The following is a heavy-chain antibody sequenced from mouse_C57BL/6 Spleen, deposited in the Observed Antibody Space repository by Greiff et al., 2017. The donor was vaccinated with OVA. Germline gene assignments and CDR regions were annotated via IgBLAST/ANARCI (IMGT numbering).Heavy chain of an antibody. D-gene: IGHD2-5*01. J-gene: IGHJ4*01. CDR2: ISYDGSN. CDR1: GYSITSGYY. V-gene: IGHV3-6*01. Sequence: VQLKESGPGLVKPSQSLSLTCSVTGYSITSGYYWNWIRQFPGNKLEWMGYISYDGSNNYNPSLKNRISITRDTSKNQFFLKLNSVTTEDTATYYCARESNYVDYAMDYWGQGTSVTVSS. CDR3: ARESNYVDYAMDY.